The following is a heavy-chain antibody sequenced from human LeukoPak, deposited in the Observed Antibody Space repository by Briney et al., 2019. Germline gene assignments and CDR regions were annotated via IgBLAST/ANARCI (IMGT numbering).Heavy chain of an antibody. CDR1: GYTFTSYG. CDR2: ISAYKGNT. J-gene: IGHJ6*02. Sequence: RASVKVSCKASGYTFTSYGISWVRQAPGQGPEWMGWISAYKGNTNYAQNLQGRVTMTTDTTTSTAYMELRSLRSDETAVYYCARARTVAYYSFGMDVWGQGTTVTVSS. D-gene: IGHD4-23*01. V-gene: IGHV1-18*01. CDR3: ARARTVAYYSFGMDV.